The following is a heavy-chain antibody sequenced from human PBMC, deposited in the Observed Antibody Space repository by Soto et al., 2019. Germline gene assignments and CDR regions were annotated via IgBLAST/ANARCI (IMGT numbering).Heavy chain of an antibody. J-gene: IGHJ4*02. Sequence: ETLSLTCTVSGGSITSSSYYWGWIRQPPGKGLEWIGNIYYSGSTYYNPSLKSRVTISVDTSKNQFSLKLSSVTAEDTALYYCARGRVVGAIPPFDYWGQGTLVTVSS. V-gene: IGHV4-39*07. CDR2: IYYSGST. CDR1: GGSITSSSYY. CDR3: ARGRVVGAIPPFDY. D-gene: IGHD1-26*01.